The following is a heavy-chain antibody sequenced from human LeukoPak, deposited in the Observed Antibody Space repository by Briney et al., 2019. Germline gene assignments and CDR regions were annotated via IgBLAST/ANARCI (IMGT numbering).Heavy chain of an antibody. CDR2: FHDSEST. CDR1: GGSISNNY. D-gene: IGHD6-6*01. CDR3: ARDWYSSSSAGQIFDY. J-gene: IGHJ4*02. Sequence: SETLSLTCTVSGGSISNNYWSWIRQPPGKGLEWIGHFHDSESTNYNPSLKSRVTISVDTSKNQFSLKLSSVTAADTAVYYCARDWYSSSSAGQIFDYWSQGTLVTVSS. V-gene: IGHV4-59*12.